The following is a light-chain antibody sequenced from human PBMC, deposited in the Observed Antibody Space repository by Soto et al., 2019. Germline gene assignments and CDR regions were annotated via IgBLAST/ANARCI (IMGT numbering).Light chain of an antibody. V-gene: IGKV1-39*01. Sequence: DIQMNQSPSSLSASVGDRVTITCPASQSSSSYLNWYKQKPGKAPKIWIDAASSLQSGVPSRFSGRGSGTDFTRTISSLQPADVATYYCQQSYSTPITFGQGTRLEI. CDR3: QQSYSTPIT. J-gene: IGKJ5*01. CDR2: AAS. CDR1: QSSSSY.